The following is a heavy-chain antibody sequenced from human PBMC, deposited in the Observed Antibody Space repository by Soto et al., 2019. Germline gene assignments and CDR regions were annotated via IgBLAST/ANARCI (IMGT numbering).Heavy chain of an antibody. J-gene: IGHJ4*01. CDR2: ISSSSSTI. Sequence: PGGSLRLSCAASGFTFRSYNMNWVRQAPGKGLDWLSYISSSSSTIYYADSVKGRFTISRDNAKNSLYLQMNSLRDDDTAMYYCAREGTIAVTKIGDYWGQGNLVTVSS. V-gene: IGHV3-48*02. D-gene: IGHD4-17*01. CDR3: AREGTIAVTKIGDY. CDR1: GFTFRSYN.